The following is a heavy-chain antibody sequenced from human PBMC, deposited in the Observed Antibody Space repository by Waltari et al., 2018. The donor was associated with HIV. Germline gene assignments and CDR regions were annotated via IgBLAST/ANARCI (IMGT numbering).Heavy chain of an antibody. D-gene: IGHD6-19*01. J-gene: IGHJ3*02. CDR1: GGSISSGSYY. V-gene: IGHV4-61*02. CDR2: SYPSGST. Sequence: QVQLQESGPGLVKPSQTLSLTCTVSGGSISSGSYYWSWIRQPAGKGLEWIGGSYPSGSTNHNPSLKLRVTISVDTSKNHFSRKLSSVTAADTAVYYCARGIQSLAVAAFDIWGQGTMVTVSS. CDR3: ARGIQSLAVAAFDI.